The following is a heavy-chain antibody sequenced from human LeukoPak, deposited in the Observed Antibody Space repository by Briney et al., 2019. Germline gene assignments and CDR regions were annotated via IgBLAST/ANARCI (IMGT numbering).Heavy chain of an antibody. J-gene: IGHJ5*02. CDR1: GYSISSGYY. D-gene: IGHD3-9*01. CDR3: AREEIGNFYNRLVIGPYYH. Sequence: PSETLSLTCTVSGYSISSGYYWGWIRQPPGKGLEWIGSIYHSGSTYYNPSLKSRVTISVDTSKNQFSLKLSSVTAADTAVYYCAREEIGNFYNRLVIGPYYHWGQGTLVTVSS. V-gene: IGHV4-38-2*02. CDR2: IYHSGST.